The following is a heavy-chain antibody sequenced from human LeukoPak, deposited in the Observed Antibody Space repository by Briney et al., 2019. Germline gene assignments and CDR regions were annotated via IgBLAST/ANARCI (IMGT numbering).Heavy chain of an antibody. CDR2: ISYDGGNK. V-gene: IGHV3-30*18. J-gene: IGHJ4*02. CDR3: AKVFEVRGARRPKDY. D-gene: IGHD3-10*01. CDR1: GFTFSDYG. Sequence: GRSLRLSCAASGFTFSDYGMHWVRQAPGKGLEWVALISYDGGNKFYADSVRDRFNISRDNSKNTLFLQMNSLRIEDTAVYYCAKVFEVRGARRPKDYWGQGTLVIVSS.